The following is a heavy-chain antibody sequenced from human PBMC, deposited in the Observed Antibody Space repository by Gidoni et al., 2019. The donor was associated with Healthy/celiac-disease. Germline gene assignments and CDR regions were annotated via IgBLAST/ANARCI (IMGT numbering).Heavy chain of an antibody. CDR3: ARARAELSSRYYFDF. CDR2: INPNGGST. Sequence: QVQLVQSGAEVKEPGAAVKVSCKASGYTFPSSYLHWVRQAPGQGLEWMGIINPNGGSTTYAQKFQGRVTMTRDTSTSTIYMELSSLRSEDTAVYYCARARAELSSRYYFDFWGQGTLVSVSS. D-gene: IGHD1-20*01. J-gene: IGHJ4*02. V-gene: IGHV1-46*01. CDR1: GYTFPSSY.